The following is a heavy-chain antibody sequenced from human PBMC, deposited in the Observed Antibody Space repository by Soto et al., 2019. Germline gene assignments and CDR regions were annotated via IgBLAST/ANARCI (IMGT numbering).Heavy chain of an antibody. V-gene: IGHV3-7*03. CDR3: ARGPPWAADPYYFDY. Sequence: GGSLRLSCAASGFTFSSYLMSWVRQSPGKGLEWVANIKQDGSEKYYVDSVKGRFTISRDNAKNSLYLQMNSLRAEDTAVYYCARGPPWAADPYYFDYWGQGTLVTVSS. CDR2: IKQDGSEK. D-gene: IGHD7-27*01. J-gene: IGHJ4*02. CDR1: GFTFSSYL.